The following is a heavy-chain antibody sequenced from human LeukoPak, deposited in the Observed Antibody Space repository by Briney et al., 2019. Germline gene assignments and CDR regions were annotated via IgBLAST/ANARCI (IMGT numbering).Heavy chain of an antibody. V-gene: IGHV3-7*01. D-gene: IGHD3-22*01. Sequence: GGSLRLSCAASGFAFRSYWMTWVRQAPGKGLEWVANIRHDGRDIKYGDSVKGRFTISRDNARNSLSLQMSSLRVEDTAVYYCARDPYESDGVSYGAFDIWGQGTVVTVSS. CDR1: GFAFRSYW. CDR2: IRHDGRDI. CDR3: ARDPYESDGVSYGAFDI. J-gene: IGHJ3*02.